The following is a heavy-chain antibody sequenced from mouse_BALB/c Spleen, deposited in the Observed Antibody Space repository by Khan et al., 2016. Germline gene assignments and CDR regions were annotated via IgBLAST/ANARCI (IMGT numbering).Heavy chain of an antibody. J-gene: IGHJ2*01. D-gene: IGHD4-1*01. CDR1: GYTFSSYW. V-gene: IGHV1-9*01. CDR3: AGTDRLGYFDY. CDR2: ILPGSGST. Sequence: QVQLQQPGAELMKPGASVKISCKATGYTFSSYWIEWVKQRPGHGLEWIGEILPGSGSTNYNEKFRGKATFTADTSFNTAYMQLSSLTSEDSAVHYCAGTDRLGYFDYWGQGTTLTVSS.